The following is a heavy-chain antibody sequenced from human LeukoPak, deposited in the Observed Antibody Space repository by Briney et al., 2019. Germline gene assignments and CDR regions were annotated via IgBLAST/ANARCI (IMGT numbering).Heavy chain of an antibody. D-gene: IGHD2-2*01. CDR2: IYYNGST. Sequence: SETLSLTCTVSGGSLSSYYRSWIRQPPGKGLEWMGYIYYNGSTNHNPPLTSRVTISVDTSTHQYSLKLSSVTAADTAVYYCARHTPNSSSNSCYFSYYYYYGMDVWGQGTTVTVSS. V-gene: IGHV4-59*08. J-gene: IGHJ6*02. CDR1: GGSLSSYY. CDR3: ARHTPNSSSNSCYFSYYYYYGMDV.